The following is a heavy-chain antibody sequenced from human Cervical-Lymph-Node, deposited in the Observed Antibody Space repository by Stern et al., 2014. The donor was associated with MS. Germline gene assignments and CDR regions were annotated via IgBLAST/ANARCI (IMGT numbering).Heavy chain of an antibody. V-gene: IGHV3-21*01. J-gene: IGHJ5*02. CDR1: GFTFSSYS. D-gene: IGHD6-13*01. CDR2: ISSSSSYI. CDR3: ARDPLFIAAAGTGWFDP. Sequence: EVQLVESGGGLVKPGGSLRLSCAASGFTFSSYSMNWVRQAPGKGLEWVSSISSSSSYIYYADSVKGRLTISRDNAKNSLYLQMNSLRAEDTAVYYWARDPLFIAAAGTGWFDPWGQGTRVTFSS.